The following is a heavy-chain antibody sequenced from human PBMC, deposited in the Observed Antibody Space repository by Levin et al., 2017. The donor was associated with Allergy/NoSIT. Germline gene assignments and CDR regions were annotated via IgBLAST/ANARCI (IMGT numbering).Heavy chain of an antibody. CDR1: GDSISGGDYY. CDR2: MSNTGRT. V-gene: IGHV4-31*03. D-gene: IGHD1-1*01. CDR3: ARGRSVFNSPGD. Sequence: PSETLSLTCNVSGDSISGGDYYWTWIRQHPGRGLEWIGYMSNTGRTFYSPSLRSRVTISGDTSKNQFSLHLTSVTAADTAVYYCARGRSVFNSPGDWGQGTLVTVSS. J-gene: IGHJ4*02.